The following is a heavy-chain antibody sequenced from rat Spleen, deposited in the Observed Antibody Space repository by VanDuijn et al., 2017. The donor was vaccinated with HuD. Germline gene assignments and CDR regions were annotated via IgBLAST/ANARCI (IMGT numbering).Heavy chain of an antibody. Sequence: EVQLVESGGGLVQPGRSLKLSCVASGFTFSDYNMAWVRQAPKKGLEWVATITFDGSATYYRDSVKGRFTISRDNAKSTLYLQMDSLRSEDTATYYCTRHGTYYYLDYWGQGVMVTVSS. CDR1: GFTFSDYN. CDR2: ITFDGSAT. D-gene: IGHD1-12*02. CDR3: TRHGTYYYLDY. J-gene: IGHJ2*01. V-gene: IGHV5-7*01.